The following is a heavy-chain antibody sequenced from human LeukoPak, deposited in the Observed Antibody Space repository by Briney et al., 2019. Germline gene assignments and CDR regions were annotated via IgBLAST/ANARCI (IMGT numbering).Heavy chain of an antibody. J-gene: IGHJ4*02. CDR3: VRALGYCSSGSCYYYDY. D-gene: IGHD2-15*01. CDR2: IYPGDSET. V-gene: IGHV5-51*01. Sequence: GESLKISCKGSGCRFSSYWIGWVRQMPGKGLEWMGSIYPGDSETRYSPYFQGQVTISADKSISTAYLQWSSLKASDTAMYYCVRALGYCSSGSCYYYDYWGQGTLVTVSS. CDR1: GCRFSSYW.